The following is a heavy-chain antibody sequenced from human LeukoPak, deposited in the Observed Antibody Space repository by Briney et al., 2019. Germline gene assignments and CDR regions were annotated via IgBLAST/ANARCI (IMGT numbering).Heavy chain of an antibody. CDR1: GFTFSSYE. CDR3: ARRPVDY. Sequence: GGSLRLSCAASGFTFSSYEMNWVRQAPGKGLEWVSYISSGGTTIYYADSVKGRFTIPRDNAKNSLYLQMNSQRAEDTAVYYCARRPVDYWGQGTLVTVSS. V-gene: IGHV3-48*03. J-gene: IGHJ4*02. D-gene: IGHD6-6*01. CDR2: ISSGGTTI.